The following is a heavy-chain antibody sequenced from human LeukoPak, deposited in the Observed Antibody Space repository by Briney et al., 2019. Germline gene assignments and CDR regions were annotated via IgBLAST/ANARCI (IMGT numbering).Heavy chain of an antibody. CDR3: ARDEEGYSSSWIPYYYYYGMDV. D-gene: IGHD6-13*01. CDR2: ISSSSSTI. V-gene: IGHV3-11*04. J-gene: IGHJ6*02. Sequence: RPGGSLRLSCAASGFIFSDYYMTWIRQAPGKGLEWVSYISSSSSTIYYADSVKGRFTISRDNAKNSLYLQMNSLRAEDTAVYYCARDEEGYSSSWIPYYYYYGMDVWGQGTTVTVSS. CDR1: GFIFSDYY.